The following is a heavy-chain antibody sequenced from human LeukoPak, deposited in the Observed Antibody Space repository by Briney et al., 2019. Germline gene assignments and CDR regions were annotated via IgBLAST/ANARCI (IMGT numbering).Heavy chain of an antibody. D-gene: IGHD6-19*01. CDR3: ARAVIAVAGTGFDY. V-gene: IGHV1-8*01. J-gene: IGHJ4*02. CDR1: GYTFTSYE. CDR2: MNPNSGNT. Sequence: ASVKVSCKASGYTFTSYEINWVRQATGQGLEWMGWMNPNSGNTGYAQKFQGRVTMTRNSSISTAYMELSSLRSEDTAVYYCARAVIAVAGTGFDYWGQGTLVTVSS.